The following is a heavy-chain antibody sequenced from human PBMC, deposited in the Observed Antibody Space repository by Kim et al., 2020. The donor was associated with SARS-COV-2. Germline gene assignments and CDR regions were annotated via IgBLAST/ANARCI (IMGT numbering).Heavy chain of an antibody. CDR2: IGGSDGTT. V-gene: IGHV3-23*01. J-gene: IGHJ4*02. Sequence: GGSLRLSCTTSGFTFTGHAMSWVRQAPGKGLEWVSGIGGSDGTTYYVDSVKGRFAISRDNSKNTLYLQMSALRADDTAVYYCLKGGGGGILDHWGQGT. CDR1: GFTFTGHA. CDR3: LKGGGGGILDH. D-gene: IGHD2-15*01.